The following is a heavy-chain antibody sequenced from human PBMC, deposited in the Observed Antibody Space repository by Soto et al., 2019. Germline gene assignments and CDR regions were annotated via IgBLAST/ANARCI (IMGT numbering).Heavy chain of an antibody. V-gene: IGHV3-30*18. CDR2: ISYDGSNK. D-gene: IGHD5-12*01. J-gene: IGHJ4*02. CDR3: AKDSLIVATTLVDY. Sequence: LRLSCAASGFTFSSYGMHWVRQAPGKGLEWVAVISYDGSNKYYADSVKGRFTISRDNSKNTLYLQMNSLRAEDTAVYYCAKDSLIVATTLVDYWGQGTLVTVSS. CDR1: GFTFSSYG.